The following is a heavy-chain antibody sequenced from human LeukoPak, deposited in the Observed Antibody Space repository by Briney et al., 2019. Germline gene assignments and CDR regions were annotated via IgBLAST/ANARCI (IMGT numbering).Heavy chain of an antibody. D-gene: IGHD2-2*02. CDR1: GFTVSSTY. CDR3: AREGIVVVPAAIRDYYYYMDV. CDR2: IYSGGSP. V-gene: IGHV3-66*01. J-gene: IGHJ6*03. Sequence: QSGGSLRLSCAASGFTVSSTYMCWVRQAPGKGLEWVSLIYSGGSPYYADSVKGRFTISRDNSKNTLFLQMNSLRAEDTAVYYCAREGIVVVPAAIRDYYYYMDVWGKGTTVTVSS.